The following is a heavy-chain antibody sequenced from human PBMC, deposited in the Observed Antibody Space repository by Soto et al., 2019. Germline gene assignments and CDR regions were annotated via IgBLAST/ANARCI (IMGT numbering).Heavy chain of an antibody. D-gene: IGHD2-15*01. Sequence: PGESLEISCAASGFTFSSYAMHWVRQAPGKGLEWVAVISYDGSNKYYADSVKGRFTISRDNSKNTLYLQMNSLRAEDTAVYYCARAWGYCSGGSCFNPGPYYYYGMDVWGQGTTVTVSS. CDR3: ARAWGYCSGGSCFNPGPYYYYGMDV. CDR1: GFTFSSYA. CDR2: ISYDGSNK. V-gene: IGHV3-30-3*01. J-gene: IGHJ6*02.